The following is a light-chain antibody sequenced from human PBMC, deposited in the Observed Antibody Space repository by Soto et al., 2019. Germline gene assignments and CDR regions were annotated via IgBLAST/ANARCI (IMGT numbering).Light chain of an antibody. CDR2: SNN. Sequence: QSVLTQPPSASGTPGQRVTISCSGSSSNIGSNTVDWYHQLPGSAPKLLIYSNNQRPSGVPDRFSGSKSGTSASLAISGLQSEDEGDYYCAAWDDSLNGYVIFGGGTQLTVL. J-gene: IGLJ2*01. CDR1: SSNIGSNT. V-gene: IGLV1-44*01. CDR3: AAWDDSLNGYVI.